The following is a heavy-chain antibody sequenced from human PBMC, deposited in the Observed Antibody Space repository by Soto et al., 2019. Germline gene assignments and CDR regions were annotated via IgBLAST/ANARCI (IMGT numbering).Heavy chain of an antibody. J-gene: IGHJ4*01. CDR2: IIPIFGTA. CDR1: GGTFSSYA. V-gene: IGHV1-69*13. Sequence: ASVKVSCKASGGTFSSYAISWVRQAPGQGLEWMGGIIPIFGTANYAQKFQGRVTITADESTSTAYMELSSLRAEDTAVYYCARDSGYGSRASVNHYLDYWGQGTLVTVSS. CDR3: ARDSGYGSRASVNHYLDY. D-gene: IGHD3-10*01.